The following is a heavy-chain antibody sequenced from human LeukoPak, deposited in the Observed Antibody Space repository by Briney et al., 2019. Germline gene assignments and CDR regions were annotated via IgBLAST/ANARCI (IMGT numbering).Heavy chain of an antibody. V-gene: IGHV3-7*01. D-gene: IGHD6-13*01. CDR2: IKQDGSEK. J-gene: IGHJ4*02. Sequence: GGSLRLSCAASGFTFSSHWMSWVRQAPGRGLEWVANIKQDGSEKYHVDSVKGRFTISRDNAKNSLYLQMNSLRAEDTAVYYCAREVATGTGAYNYWGQGTLVTVSS. CDR1: GFTFSSHW. CDR3: AREVATGTGAYNY.